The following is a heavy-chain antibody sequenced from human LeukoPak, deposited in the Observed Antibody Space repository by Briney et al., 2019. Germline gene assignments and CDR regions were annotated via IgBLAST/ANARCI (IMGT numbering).Heavy chain of an antibody. CDR2: INHSGST. D-gene: IGHD5-12*01. V-gene: IGHV4-34*01. Sequence: SETLSLTCAVYGGSFSGYYWSWIRQPPGKGLEWIGEINHSGSTNYNPSLKSRVTISVDTSKNQFSLKLSSVTAADTAVYYCARSVGYDYRGYYYYMDVWGKGTTVTISS. J-gene: IGHJ6*03. CDR1: GGSFSGYY. CDR3: ARSVGYDYRGYYYYMDV.